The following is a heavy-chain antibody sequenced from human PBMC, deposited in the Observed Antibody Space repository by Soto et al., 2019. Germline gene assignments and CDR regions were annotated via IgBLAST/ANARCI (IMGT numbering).Heavy chain of an antibody. CDR3: AKDMYYYGSGSSPPDY. CDR1: GFTFSSYG. Sequence: PGGSLRLSCAASGFTFSSYGMHWVRQAPGKGLEWVAVISYDGSNKYYADSVKGRFTISRDNSKNTLYLQMNSLRAEDTAVYYCAKDMYYYGSGSSPPDYWGQGTLVTVSS. D-gene: IGHD3-10*01. J-gene: IGHJ4*02. CDR2: ISYDGSNK. V-gene: IGHV3-30*18.